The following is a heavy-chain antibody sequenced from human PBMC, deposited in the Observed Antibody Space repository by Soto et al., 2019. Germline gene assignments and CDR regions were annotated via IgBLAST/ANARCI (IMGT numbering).Heavy chain of an antibody. CDR2: ITNNGGSD. Sequence: QVQLVESGGDVVQPGMSLRLSCAASGFTFSNYGMHWVRQAPGKGLEWVAVITNNGGSDHYADSLKGRFTISRDNSKNTLYLQMTSLRAEDTAVYYCVRDDDQEANALDYWGQGTLVTVSS. CDR1: GFTFSNYG. V-gene: IGHV3-33*01. CDR3: VRDDDQEANALDY. J-gene: IGHJ4*02. D-gene: IGHD2-2*01.